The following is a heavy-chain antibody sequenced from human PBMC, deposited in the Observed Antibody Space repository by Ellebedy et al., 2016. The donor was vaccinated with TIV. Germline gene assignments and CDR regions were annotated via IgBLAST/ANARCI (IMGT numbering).Heavy chain of an antibody. CDR3: ATIPSYGGYVFDY. CDR1: GGSINNNYYY. D-gene: IGHD5-12*01. Sequence: MPSETLSLTCTVSGGSINNNYYYWGWIRQPPGEGLEWIGNIYYSGSTKYNPSLKSRITISVDTSKNQFSLKLSSVTTADTAVSYCATIPSYGGYVFDYWGQGTLVTVTS. CDR2: IYYSGST. V-gene: IGHV4-39*07. J-gene: IGHJ4*02.